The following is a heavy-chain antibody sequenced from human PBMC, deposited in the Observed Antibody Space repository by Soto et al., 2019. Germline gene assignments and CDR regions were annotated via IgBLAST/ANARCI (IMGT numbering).Heavy chain of an antibody. CDR3: ATEPMYYYDGSGYYPLGY. CDR1: GYTFTRYG. V-gene: IGHV1-18*04. Sequence: QVQLVQSGAEVKKPGASVKVSCKASGYTFTRYGFAWVRQAPGQGLEWMGWISAHNGNTNYAQKLQGRVTMTTDTSTSTAYMELRSLRSDDTDVYYCATEPMYYYDGSGYYPLGYWGQGTLVTVAS. D-gene: IGHD3-22*01. J-gene: IGHJ4*02. CDR2: ISAHNGNT.